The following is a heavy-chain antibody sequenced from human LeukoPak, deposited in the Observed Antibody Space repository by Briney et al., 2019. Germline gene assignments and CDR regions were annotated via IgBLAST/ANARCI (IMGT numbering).Heavy chain of an antibody. V-gene: IGHV3-48*03. CDR2: ISSGGSAT. J-gene: IGHJ6*02. D-gene: IGHD6-13*01. CDR1: GFTFSSYE. Sequence: GGSLRLSCAASGFTFSSYEMKWARQAPGKGLDWVSYISSGGSATYYADSVEGRFTISRDNAKNSLYLQMNRLRAEDTAVYYCARVQQPSGIQGYYYGIDVWGQGTTVTVSS. CDR3: ARVQQPSGIQGYYYGIDV.